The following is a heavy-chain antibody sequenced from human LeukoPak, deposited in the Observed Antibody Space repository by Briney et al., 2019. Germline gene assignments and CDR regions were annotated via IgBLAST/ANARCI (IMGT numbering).Heavy chain of an antibody. CDR1: GFSIGSGYY. Sequence: SETLSLTCAVSGFSIGSGYYWAWIRQPPGKGLEWIGSVYHSGTTYHNPSLKSRVTISVDTSKNQFSLRLTSVTAADTAVYFCARDHNWNYQYVWFDPWGQGTLVTVSP. CDR3: ARDHNWNYQYVWFDP. J-gene: IGHJ5*02. CDR2: VYHSGTT. D-gene: IGHD1-7*01. V-gene: IGHV4-38-2*02.